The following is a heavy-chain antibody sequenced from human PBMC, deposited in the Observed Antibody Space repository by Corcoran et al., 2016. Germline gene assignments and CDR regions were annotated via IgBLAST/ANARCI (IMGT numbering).Heavy chain of an antibody. J-gene: IGHJ6*02. CDR2: IWYDGSNE. D-gene: IGHD2-2*01. CDR1: GFIFRNHG. V-gene: IGHV3-33*01. Sequence: QVQVVDSGGGVVQPGGSLRLSCAASGFIFRNHGMHWVRQAPGKGLEWVAVIWYDGSNEYYADSVKGRFTISRDNSKNTLSLQMNRLRAEDTAVYYCARDRDARRMDVWGQGTTVTVSS. CDR3: ARDRDARRMDV.